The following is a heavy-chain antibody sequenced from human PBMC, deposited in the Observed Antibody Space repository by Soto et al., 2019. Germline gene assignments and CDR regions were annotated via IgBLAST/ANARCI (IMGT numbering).Heavy chain of an antibody. D-gene: IGHD3-10*01. Sequence: PGGSLLLSCVASVITFGSRAMSWVRQAPGEGLEWVSTITDSGGDAKYADSVRGRFAISRDNSKKTLYLQMSSLTAEDSAIYYCARGSTDSYPGSRIFDFWGRGTMVTVSS. CDR3: ARGSTDSYPGSRIFDF. V-gene: IGHV3-23*01. J-gene: IGHJ4*02. CDR1: VITFGSRA. CDR2: ITDSGGDA.